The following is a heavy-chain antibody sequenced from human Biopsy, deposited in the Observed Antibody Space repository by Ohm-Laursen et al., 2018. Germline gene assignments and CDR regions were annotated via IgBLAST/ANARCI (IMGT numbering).Heavy chain of an antibody. CDR1: GGSMSGDY. V-gene: IGHV4-59*07. J-gene: IGHJ6*02. CDR2: IYYSGST. CDR3: ARATNSTGWPYCYFYGMDV. D-gene: IGHD2/OR15-2a*01. Sequence: SDTLSLTCTVSGGSMSGDYWSWIRQTPGKGLEWIGYIYYSGSTNYNPSLKSRVTISVDTSKNQFSLRLNSVTAADTAVYYCARATNSTGWPYCYFYGMDVWGQGTTVTVSS.